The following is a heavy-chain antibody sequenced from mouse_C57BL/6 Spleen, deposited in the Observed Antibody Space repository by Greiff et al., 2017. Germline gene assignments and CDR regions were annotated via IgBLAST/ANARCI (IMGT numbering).Heavy chain of an antibody. CDR2: IHPNSGST. J-gene: IGHJ3*01. CDR1: GYTFTSYW. V-gene: IGHV1-64*01. D-gene: IGHD4-1*01. CDR3: ASVGTGTLAY. Sequence: QVQLQQSGAELVKPGASVKLSCKASGYTFTSYWMHWVKQRPGQGLEWIGMIHPNSGSTNYNEKFKSKDTLTVDKSSSTAYMQLSSLTSEDSAVYYCASVGTGTLAYWGQGTLVTVSA.